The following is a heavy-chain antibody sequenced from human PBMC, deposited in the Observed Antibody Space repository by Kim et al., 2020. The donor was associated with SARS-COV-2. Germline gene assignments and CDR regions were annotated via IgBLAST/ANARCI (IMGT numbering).Heavy chain of an antibody. J-gene: IGHJ4*02. CDR2: IKSKTDGGTA. Sequence: GGSLRLSCAVSGIPFSNAWFNWVRQSPGKGLEWVGRIKSKTDGGTADLAAPVKGRFAISRDDSKNTLSLLMNNVETDDSAVYYCTTVSMRWGQGPLVTVS. CDR3: TTVSMR. V-gene: IGHV3-15*01. D-gene: IGHD2-2*01. CDR1: GIPFSNAW.